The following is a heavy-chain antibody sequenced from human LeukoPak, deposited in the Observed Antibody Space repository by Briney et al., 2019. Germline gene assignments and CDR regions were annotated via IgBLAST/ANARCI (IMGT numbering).Heavy chain of an antibody. Sequence: GGSLRLSCAASGFTFSTYAMNWVRQAPGKGLEWVSGISGTGGNTYYADSVRGRFTISRDTSKNTLYLQMNTLGAEDTAVYYCSAYFDYWGQGTRVTVSS. V-gene: IGHV3-23*01. CDR2: ISGTGGNT. CDR3: SAYFDY. CDR1: GFTFSTYA. J-gene: IGHJ4*02.